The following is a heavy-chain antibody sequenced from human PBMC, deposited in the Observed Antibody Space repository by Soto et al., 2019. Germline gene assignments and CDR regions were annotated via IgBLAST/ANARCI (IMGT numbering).Heavy chain of an antibody. D-gene: IGHD3-22*01. J-gene: IGHJ4*02. Sequence: PGGSLRLSCAASVFTFSSYGMHWVRQAPGKGLEWVAVISYDGSNKYYADSVKGRFTISRDNSKNTLYLQMNSLRAEDTAVYYCAKDIDDSSGYPIPDYWGQGTLVTVSS. V-gene: IGHV3-30*18. CDR3: AKDIDDSSGYPIPDY. CDR1: VFTFSSYG. CDR2: ISYDGSNK.